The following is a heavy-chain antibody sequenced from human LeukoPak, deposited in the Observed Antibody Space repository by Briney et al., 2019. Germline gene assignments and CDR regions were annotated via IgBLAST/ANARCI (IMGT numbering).Heavy chain of an antibody. CDR3: ARLRIAAADRPFDY. CDR1: GGSFSDNY. Sequence: PSETLSLTCAVYGGSFSDNYWSWIRQPPGKGLEWIGEINHSGSTNYNPSLKSRVTISVDTSKNQFSLKLSSVTAADTAVYYCARLRIAAADRPFDYWGRGTLVTVSS. J-gene: IGHJ4*02. V-gene: IGHV4-34*01. D-gene: IGHD6-13*01. CDR2: INHSGST.